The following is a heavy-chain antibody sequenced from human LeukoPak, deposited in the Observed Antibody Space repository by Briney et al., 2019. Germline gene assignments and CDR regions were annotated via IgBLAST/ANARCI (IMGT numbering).Heavy chain of an antibody. J-gene: IGHJ4*02. CDR1: GFTLSSYS. V-gene: IGHV3-66*01. CDR2: IYSGTST. Sequence: GGSLRLSCAASGFTLSSYSMNWVRQAPGKGLEWVSVIYSGTSTYYADSVKGRFTISRDNSKDTLYLQMNNLRVEDTAVYYCAGGYTGYYFDYWGQGTLVTVSS. CDR3: AGGYTGYYFDY. D-gene: IGHD5-18*01.